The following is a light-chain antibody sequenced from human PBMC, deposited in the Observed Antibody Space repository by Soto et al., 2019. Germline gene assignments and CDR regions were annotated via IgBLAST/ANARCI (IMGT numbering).Light chain of an antibody. CDR2: EVS. CDR3: SSYTSSSTLEGD. J-gene: IGLJ1*01. CDR1: SSDVGGYNY. V-gene: IGLV2-14*01. Sequence: QSALTQPASVSGSPGQSITISCTGTSSDVGGYNYVSWYQQHPGKAPKLMIYEVSNRPSGVSNRFSGSKSGNTASLTISGLQAEDEADYYCSSYTSSSTLEGDFGTGTKVTVL.